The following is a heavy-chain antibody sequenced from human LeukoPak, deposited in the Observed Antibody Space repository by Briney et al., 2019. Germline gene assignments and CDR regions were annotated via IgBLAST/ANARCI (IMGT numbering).Heavy chain of an antibody. J-gene: IGHJ4*02. CDR1: GYSISSGYY. Sequence: SETLSLTCTVSGYSISSGYYWGWIRQPPGKGLEWIGSIYHSGSTYYNPSLKSRVTISVDTSKNQFSLKLSSVTAADTAVYYCALSGYNFGYYFDYWGQGTLVTVSS. V-gene: IGHV4-38-2*02. CDR3: ALSGYNFGYYFDY. D-gene: IGHD5-12*01. CDR2: IYHSGST.